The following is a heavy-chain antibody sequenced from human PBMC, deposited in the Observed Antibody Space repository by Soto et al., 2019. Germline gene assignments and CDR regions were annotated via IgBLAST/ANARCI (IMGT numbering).Heavy chain of an antibody. CDR3: AKGRNVVVVPAAIDY. Sequence: PGGSLRLSCAASGSTFSRYAMSWVRQAPGKGLEWVSAISGSGDSTYYADSVKGRFTISRDNSKNTLYLQMNSLRAEDTALYYCAKGRNVVVVPAAIDYWGQGTLVTVS. CDR1: GSTFSRYA. V-gene: IGHV3-23*01. J-gene: IGHJ4*02. CDR2: ISGSGDST. D-gene: IGHD2-2*01.